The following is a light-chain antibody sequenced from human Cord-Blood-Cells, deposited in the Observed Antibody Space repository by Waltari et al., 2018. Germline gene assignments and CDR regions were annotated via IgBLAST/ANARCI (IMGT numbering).Light chain of an antibody. CDR3: CSYAGSRV. Sequence: QSALTQPASVSGSPGQSIIISCTGTSSDVGSYHLVSWYQQHPGQAPKLMIYEGSKRPSGVSNRFSGSKSGNTASLTISGLQAEDEADYYCCSYAGSRVFGGGTKLTVL. V-gene: IGLV2-23*01. J-gene: IGLJ3*02. CDR1: SSDVGSYHL. CDR2: EGS.